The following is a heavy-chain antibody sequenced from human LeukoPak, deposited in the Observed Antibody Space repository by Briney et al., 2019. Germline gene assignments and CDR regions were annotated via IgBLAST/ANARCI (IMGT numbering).Heavy chain of an antibody. V-gene: IGHV3-7*01. Sequence: PGGSLRLSCAASGFTFSSYWMSWVRQAPGKGLEWVANIKQDGSEKYYVDSVKGRFTISRDNAKNSLYLQMNSLRAEDTAVYYCARDILMVYAANWFDPWGQGTLVTVSS. CDR3: ARDILMVYAANWFDP. D-gene: IGHD2-8*01. CDR1: GFTFSSYW. J-gene: IGHJ5*02. CDR2: IKQDGSEK.